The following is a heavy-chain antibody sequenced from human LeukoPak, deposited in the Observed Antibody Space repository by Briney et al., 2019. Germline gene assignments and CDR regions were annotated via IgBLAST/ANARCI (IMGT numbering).Heavy chain of an antibody. V-gene: IGHV1-69*05. CDR3: ARALYGDYDFDY. CDR1: GGTFSSYA. J-gene: IGHJ4*02. Sequence: VASVKVSXKASGGTFSSYAISWVRQAPGQGLEWMGRIIPIFGTANYAQKFQGRVTITTDESTSTAYMELSSLRSEDTAVYYCARALYGDYDFDYWGQGTLVTVSS. CDR2: IIPIFGTA. D-gene: IGHD4-17*01.